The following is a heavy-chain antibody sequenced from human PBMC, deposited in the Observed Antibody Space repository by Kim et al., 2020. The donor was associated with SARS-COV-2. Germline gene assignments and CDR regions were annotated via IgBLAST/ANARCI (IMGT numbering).Heavy chain of an antibody. CDR3: ASWGVVPGWFDP. J-gene: IGHJ5*02. D-gene: IGHD2-15*01. V-gene: IGHV3-11*01. Sequence: YYADAVKGRFTISRDNAKNSLYLQMNSRRAEDTAVYYCASWGVVPGWFDPWGQGTLVTVAS.